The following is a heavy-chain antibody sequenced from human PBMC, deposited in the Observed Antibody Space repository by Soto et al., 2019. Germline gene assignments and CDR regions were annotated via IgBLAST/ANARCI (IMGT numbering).Heavy chain of an antibody. J-gene: IGHJ5*02. CDR1: GGSFSGYY. V-gene: IGHV4-34*01. Sequence: QVQLQQWGAGLLKPSETLSLTCAVYGGSFSGYYWSWIRQPPGKGLEWIGEINHSGSTNYNPSLKSRVTISVDTSKNQFALKLSSVTAADTAVYYCARGQRYQLLSFDPWGQGTLVTVSS. CDR3: ARGQRYQLLSFDP. D-gene: IGHD2-2*01. CDR2: INHSGST.